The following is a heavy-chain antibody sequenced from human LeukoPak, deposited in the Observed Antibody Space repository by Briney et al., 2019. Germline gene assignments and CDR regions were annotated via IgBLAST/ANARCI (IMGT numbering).Heavy chain of an antibody. J-gene: IGHJ4*02. Sequence: GRSLRLSCAASGFTFSSYAMSWVRQAPGKGLEWVSAISGSGGSTYYADSVKGRFTISRDNSKNTLYLQMNSLRAEDTAVYYCAKVRTYGDYGFDYWGQGTLVTVSS. CDR3: AKVRTYGDYGFDY. CDR2: ISGSGGST. V-gene: IGHV3-23*01. CDR1: GFTFSSYA. D-gene: IGHD4-17*01.